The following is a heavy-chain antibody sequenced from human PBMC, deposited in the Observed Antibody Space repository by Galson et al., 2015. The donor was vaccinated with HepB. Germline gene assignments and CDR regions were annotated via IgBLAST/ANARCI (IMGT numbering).Heavy chain of an antibody. V-gene: IGHV3-15*01. J-gene: IGHJ4*02. CDR1: GFTFNNAW. CDR3: ATDSTPQMAPVYWFDF. CDR2: IKSKTDGGTT. Sequence: SLRLSCAASGFTFNNAWMSWVRQAPGKGLEWVGRIKSKTDGGTTDYAAPVKGRFTIPRDDSKTTLYLQMNSLKTEDTAVYYCATDSTPQMAPVYWFDFWGQGTL. D-gene: IGHD5-24*01.